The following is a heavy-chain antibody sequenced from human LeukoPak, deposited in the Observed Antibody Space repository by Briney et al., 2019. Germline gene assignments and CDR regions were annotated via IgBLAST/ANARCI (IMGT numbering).Heavy chain of an antibody. D-gene: IGHD2-8*01. V-gene: IGHV4-59*01. CDR3: ASLQNPEWGFDP. Sequence: SETLSLTCTVSGGSISSYYWSWIRQPPGKGLERIGYIYYSGSTNYNPSLKSRVTISVDTSKNQFSLKLSSVTAADTAVYYCASLQNPEWGFDPWGQGTLVTVSS. J-gene: IGHJ5*02. CDR2: IYYSGST. CDR1: GGSISSYY.